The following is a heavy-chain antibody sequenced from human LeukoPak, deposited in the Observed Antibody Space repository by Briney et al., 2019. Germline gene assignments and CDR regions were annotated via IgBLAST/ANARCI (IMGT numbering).Heavy chain of an antibody. J-gene: IGHJ4*02. CDR3: AKGDSSGYYTIDY. V-gene: IGHV1-69*02. CDR2: IIPIFGIA. CDR1: GGTFSSYT. Sequence: ASVKVSCKASGGTFSSYTISWVRQAPGQGLEWMGRIIPIFGIANYAQKFQGRVTITADKSTSTAYMELSSLRSEDTAVYYCAKGDSSGYYTIDYWGQGTLVTVSS. D-gene: IGHD3-22*01.